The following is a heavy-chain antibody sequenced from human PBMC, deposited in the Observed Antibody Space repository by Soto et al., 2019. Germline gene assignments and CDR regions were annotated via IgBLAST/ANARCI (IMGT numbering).Heavy chain of an antibody. D-gene: IGHD2-2*01. CDR3: ARGYCISTSCYEDYYGMDV. V-gene: IGHV1-8*01. Sequence: QVQLVQSGAEVKKPGASVKVSCKASGYTFTSYDINWVRQATGQGLEWMGWMNPNSGNTGYAQKFQGRVTMTRNTSISTAYMELSSLRSEDTAVYYCARGYCISTSCYEDYYGMDVWGQGTTVTVSS. CDR2: MNPNSGNT. J-gene: IGHJ6*02. CDR1: GYTFTSYD.